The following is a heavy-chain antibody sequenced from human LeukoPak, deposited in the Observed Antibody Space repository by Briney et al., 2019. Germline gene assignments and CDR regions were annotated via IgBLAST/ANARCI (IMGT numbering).Heavy chain of an antibody. D-gene: IGHD3-16*01. J-gene: IGHJ4*02. V-gene: IGHV4-59*08. CDR2: IHYSRGT. CDR1: GGSLSSSY. CDR3: VTGGGWLPDY. Sequence: PSETLSLTCTVSGGSLSSSYCNWIRQPPGKGLEWIGYIHYSRGTNYNPSLKSRVTMSVDTSKSQCSLKLSSVTAADTAVYFCVTGGGWLPDYWGQGTLVTVSS.